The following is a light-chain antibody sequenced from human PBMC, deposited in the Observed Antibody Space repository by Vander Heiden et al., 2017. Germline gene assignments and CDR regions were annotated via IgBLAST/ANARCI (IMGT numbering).Light chain of an antibody. Sequence: DILITQSPLFLPVTPGEPASIPCRSSQSRLHSNGYNYLVWYLQKPGQSPRLMFYLGSNRACGVPGRFSGSGSGTDFTLKISRVEAEDVGVYYCKQDIKTPYTFGQGTKLEIK. V-gene: IGKV2-28*01. CDR1: QSRLHSNGYNY. J-gene: IGKJ2*01. CDR2: LGS. CDR3: KQDIKTPYT.